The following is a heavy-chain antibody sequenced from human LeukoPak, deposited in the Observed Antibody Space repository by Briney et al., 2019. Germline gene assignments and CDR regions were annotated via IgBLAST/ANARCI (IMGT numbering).Heavy chain of an antibody. Sequence: GGSLRLSCAASGFTFSSYAMSWVRQAPGKGLEWVSAISGSGGSTYYADSVKGRFTISRDNSKNTLYLQMNSLRAEDTAVYYCAKDRSEVRIAAAGYWFDPWGQGTLVTVSS. CDR3: AKDRSEVRIAAAGYWFDP. CDR1: GFTFSSYA. J-gene: IGHJ5*02. V-gene: IGHV3-23*01. D-gene: IGHD6-13*01. CDR2: ISGSGGST.